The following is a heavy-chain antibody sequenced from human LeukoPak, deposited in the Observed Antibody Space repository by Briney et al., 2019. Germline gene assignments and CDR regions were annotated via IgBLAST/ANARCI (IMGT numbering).Heavy chain of an antibody. J-gene: IGHJ4*02. Sequence: GGSLRLSCAVSGITFSNYGMSWVRQAPGKGLEWVAGISGSCGSTIYADSVKGRFTISRDNPKNTLYLQMNSLRAEDTAFYFCAKRGVVIRVFLVGFHKEAFYFESWGQGALVTVSS. D-gene: IGHD3/OR15-3a*01. CDR1: GITFSNYG. CDR2: ISGSCGST. CDR3: AKRGVVIRVFLVGFHKEAFYFES. V-gene: IGHV3-23*01.